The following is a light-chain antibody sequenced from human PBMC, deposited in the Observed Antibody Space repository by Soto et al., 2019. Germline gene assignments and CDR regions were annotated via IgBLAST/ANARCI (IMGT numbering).Light chain of an antibody. CDR3: QQLNSHPRT. V-gene: IGKV1-9*01. CDR2: GAS. Sequence: DIQLTQSPIFLSASVGDRVTISCRASKAIFNYLAWYQQKPGKAPNLLIFGASTLQSGVPSRFSGSGSGTEFTLTISSQQPEDFATYYCQQLNSHPRTFGQGTKLEIK. CDR1: KAIFNY. J-gene: IGKJ2*01.